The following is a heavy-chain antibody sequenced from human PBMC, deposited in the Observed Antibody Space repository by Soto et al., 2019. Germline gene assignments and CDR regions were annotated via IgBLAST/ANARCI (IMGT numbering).Heavy chain of an antibody. CDR2: INPNSGGT. Sequence: ASVKVSFKASGYTFTGYYMHWVRQAPGQGLEWMGWINPNSGGTNYAQKFQGRVTMTRDTSISTAYMELSRLRAEDTAVYYCAKSPLWFGDNYYYGMDVWGQGTTVTVSS. CDR1: GYTFTGYY. D-gene: IGHD3-10*01. V-gene: IGHV1-2*02. CDR3: AKSPLWFGDNYYYGMDV. J-gene: IGHJ6*02.